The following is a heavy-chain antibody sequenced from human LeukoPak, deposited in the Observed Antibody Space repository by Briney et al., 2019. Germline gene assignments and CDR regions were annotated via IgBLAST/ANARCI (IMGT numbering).Heavy chain of an antibody. D-gene: IGHD3-16*01. Sequence: GQSLKISCTGSGYSFTSYWIGWVRQMPGKGLEWMGIIYPGDSDTRYSPSFQGQVTISADKSISTAYLQWSSLKASDTAMYYCAIRGSLVSDYYYGMDVWGQGTTVTVSS. CDR3: AIRGSLVSDYYYGMDV. CDR2: IYPGDSDT. J-gene: IGHJ6*02. CDR1: GYSFTSYW. V-gene: IGHV5-51*01.